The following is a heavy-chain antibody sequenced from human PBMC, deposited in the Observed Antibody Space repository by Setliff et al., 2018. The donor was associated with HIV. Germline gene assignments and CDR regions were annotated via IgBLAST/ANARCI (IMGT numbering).Heavy chain of an antibody. CDR1: GGSVSGYF. J-gene: IGHJ6*03. CDR2: IYYDGTT. V-gene: IGHV4-59*02. CDR3: ARATFGSTSSGINYYMDV. Sequence: SETLSLTCTVSGGSVSGYFWSWIRQPPGRGLEWIGYIYYDGTTNSNPSLKSRVTISVTTSKNQFFLKLSSVTAADTALYFCARATFGSTSSGINYYMDVWGRGTTVTVSS. D-gene: IGHD3-10*01.